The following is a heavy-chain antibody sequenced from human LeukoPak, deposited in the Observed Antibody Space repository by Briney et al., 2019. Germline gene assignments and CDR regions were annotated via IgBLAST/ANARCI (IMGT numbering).Heavy chain of an antibody. J-gene: IGHJ4*02. D-gene: IGHD1-26*01. V-gene: IGHV3-30*02. Sequence: PGGSLRLSCAASGFTFSSYGMHWVRQAPGQGLEWVAFIRYDGTNEYYADSVKGRFTISRDNSKNTLYLQMNSLRAEDTAVYYCARDVGHKMDWGQGTLVTVSS. CDR2: IRYDGTNE. CDR3: ARDVGHKMD. CDR1: GFTFSSYG.